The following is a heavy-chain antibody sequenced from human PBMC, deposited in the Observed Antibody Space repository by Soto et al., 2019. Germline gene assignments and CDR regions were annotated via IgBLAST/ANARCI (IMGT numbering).Heavy chain of an antibody. Sequence: EVQLVESGGGLVQPGGSLRLSCAASGFTVSSKYMSWVRQAPGKGLEWVSLIQSGGPTYYADSVKGRFTISRDTSENTVHLQMASLRAEDTAVYYCARDDVLCDGGRCYGVPLDVWGTGTTVTVSS. CDR2: IQSGGPT. CDR1: GFTVSSKY. D-gene: IGHD2-15*01. J-gene: IGHJ6*04. CDR3: ARDDVLCDGGRCYGVPLDV. V-gene: IGHV3-66*01.